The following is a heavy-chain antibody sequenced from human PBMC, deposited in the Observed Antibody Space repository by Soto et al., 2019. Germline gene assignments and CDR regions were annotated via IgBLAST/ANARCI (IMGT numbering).Heavy chain of an antibody. D-gene: IGHD3-3*01. Sequence: QVQLVQSGAEVKKPGSSVTVSCKASGGTFSSYTISWVRQAPGQGLEWMGRIIPILGIANFAQKFQGRVTSTAEKSTSTAYRELSSLRSEDTAVYYCARDNYDFWSGYYTWGQGSLVTDST. CDR3: ARDNYDFWSGYYT. J-gene: IGHJ4*02. CDR2: IIPILGIA. V-gene: IGHV1-69*08. CDR1: GGTFSSYT.